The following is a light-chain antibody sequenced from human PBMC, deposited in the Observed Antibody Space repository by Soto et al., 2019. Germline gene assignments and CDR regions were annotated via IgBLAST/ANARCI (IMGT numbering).Light chain of an antibody. J-gene: IGLJ2*01. Sequence: QPVLTQSPSASASLGASVKLTCTMSSGHSSYAIAWHQQQPEKGPRYLMKLNSDGSHSKGDGIPDRFSGSSSGAERYLTISSLQSEDEADYYCQTWGTGIQVFGGGTSSPS. V-gene: IGLV4-69*01. CDR1: SGHSSYA. CDR2: LNSDGSH. CDR3: QTWGTGIQV.